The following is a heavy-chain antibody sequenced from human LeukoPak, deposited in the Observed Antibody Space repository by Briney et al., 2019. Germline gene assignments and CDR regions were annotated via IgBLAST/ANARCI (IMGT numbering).Heavy chain of an antibody. CDR1: GYTFTNYD. D-gene: IGHD4-17*01. Sequence: ASVKVSCKTSGYTFTNYDIYWVRQAPGQGLEWMGWISAYNGNTNYAQKLQGRVTMTTDTSTSTAYMELRSLRSDDTAVYYCTRDTGTTGEVKFDPWGQGTLVTVSS. CDR2: ISAYNGNT. V-gene: IGHV1-18*01. J-gene: IGHJ5*02. CDR3: TRDTGTTGEVKFDP.